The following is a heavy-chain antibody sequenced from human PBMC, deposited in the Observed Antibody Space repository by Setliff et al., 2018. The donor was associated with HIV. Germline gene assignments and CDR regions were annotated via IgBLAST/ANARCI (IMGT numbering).Heavy chain of an antibody. J-gene: IGHJ3*02. Sequence: ASVKVSCKASGYSFSSYGIGWVRLAPGQGLEWMGWMSTDNGNTNYAQKVQGRVTMTTDTGMRTAYMELRSLRSDDTAMYYCARMRGGHNIREGAFDIWGQGTMVTVS. CDR3: ARMRGGHNIREGAFDI. V-gene: IGHV1-18*01. CDR1: GYSFSSYG. CDR2: MSTDNGNT. D-gene: IGHD1-20*01.